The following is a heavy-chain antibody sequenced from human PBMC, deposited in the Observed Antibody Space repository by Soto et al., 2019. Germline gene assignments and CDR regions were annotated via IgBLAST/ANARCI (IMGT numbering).Heavy chain of an antibody. CDR1: GGSISSSSYY. V-gene: IGHV4-39*01. CDR3: ARHFIPAASNWFDP. D-gene: IGHD2-2*01. J-gene: IGHJ5*02. Sequence: SETLSLTCTVSGGSISSSSYYWGWIRQPPGKGLEWIGSIYYSGSTYYNPSLKSRVTISVDTSKNQFSLKLSSVTAADTAVYYCARHFIPAASNWFDPWGQGTLVTVSS. CDR2: IYYSGST.